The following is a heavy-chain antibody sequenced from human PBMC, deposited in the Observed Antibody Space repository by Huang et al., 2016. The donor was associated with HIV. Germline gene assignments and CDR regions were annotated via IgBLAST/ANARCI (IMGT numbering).Heavy chain of an antibody. J-gene: IGHJ4*02. Sequence: EVELAESGENLVQPGGSLRLSCAASGFTFNNHAMHGVRQAPGEGLEYVSTISSKGESTHEAESVKGRLTISRDNSRNTLYLHMGSLTADDVGIYYWARGGATVLTGFDYWGQGIPVIVSS. CDR3: ARGGATVLTGFDY. CDR1: GFTFNNHA. D-gene: IGHD4-17*01. CDR2: ISSKGEST. V-gene: IGHV3-64*02.